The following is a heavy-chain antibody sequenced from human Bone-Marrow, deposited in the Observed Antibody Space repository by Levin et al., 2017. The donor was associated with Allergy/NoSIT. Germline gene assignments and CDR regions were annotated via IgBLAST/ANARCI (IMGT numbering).Heavy chain of an antibody. V-gene: IGHV3-20*04. CDR1: GFTLDDYG. D-gene: IGHD5-12*01. CDR3: ARDIVGTIQGNFDY. CDR2: INWSGGTT. Sequence: PWASVKVSCAASGFTLDDYGMSWVRQTPGKGLEWVSGINWSGGTTGYADSVKGRFTISRDSAKNSLYLQMDSLRAEDTALYYCARDIVGTIQGNFDYWGQGTLVTVSS. J-gene: IGHJ4*02.